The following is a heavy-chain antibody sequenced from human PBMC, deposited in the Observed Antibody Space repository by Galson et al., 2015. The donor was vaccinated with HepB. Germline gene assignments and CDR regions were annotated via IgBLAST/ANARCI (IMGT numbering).Heavy chain of an antibody. V-gene: IGHV6-1*01. CDR3: AKVVLDSSSSGFLSGGRYFQH. J-gene: IGHJ1*01. CDR1: GDSVSSNSAA. CDR2: TYYRSKWYN. D-gene: IGHD6-6*01. Sequence: CAISGDSVSSNSAAWNWIRQSPSRGLEWLGRTYYRSKWYNDYAVSVKSRITINPDTSKNQFSLQLNSVTPEDTAVYYCAKVVLDSSSSGFLSGGRYFQHWGQGTLVTVSS.